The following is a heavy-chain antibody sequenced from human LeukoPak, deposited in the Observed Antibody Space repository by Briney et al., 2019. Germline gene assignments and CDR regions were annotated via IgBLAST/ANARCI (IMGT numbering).Heavy chain of an antibody. D-gene: IGHD6-19*01. J-gene: IGHJ4*02. V-gene: IGHV4-4*07. CDR1: GGSISSYY. CDR2: IYTSGST. CDR3: AREEDSSGWYGLDY. Sequence: TSETLSLTCTVSGGSISSYYWSWIRQPAGKGPEWIGRIYTSGSTNYNPSLKSRVTMSVDTSKNQFSLKLSSVTAADTAVYYCAREEDSSGWYGLDYWGQGTLVTVSS.